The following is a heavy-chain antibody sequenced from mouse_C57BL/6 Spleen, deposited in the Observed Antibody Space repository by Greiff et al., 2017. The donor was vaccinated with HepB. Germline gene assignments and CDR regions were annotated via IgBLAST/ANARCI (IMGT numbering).Heavy chain of an antibody. Sequence: QVQLQQPGAELVMPGASVKLSCKASGYTFNSYCMHWVKQRPGQGLEWIGEIDPSDSYTNYNQKFTGKSTLTVDKSSCTAYMQLSSLTSEDSAVYYCARNYGSWYFDVWGTGTTVTVSS. CDR1: GYTFNSYC. CDR3: ARNYGSWYFDV. J-gene: IGHJ1*03. D-gene: IGHD1-1*01. CDR2: IDPSDSYT. V-gene: IGHV1-69*01.